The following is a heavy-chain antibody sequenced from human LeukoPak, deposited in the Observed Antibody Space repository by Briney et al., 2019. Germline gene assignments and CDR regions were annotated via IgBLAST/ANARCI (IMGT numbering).Heavy chain of an antibody. J-gene: IGHJ4*02. V-gene: IGHV4-39*01. D-gene: IGHD6-6*01. CDR1: GGSISSSSYY. Sequence: SGTLSLTCTVSGGSISSSSYYWGWIRQPPGKGLEWIGSIYYSGSTYYNPSLKSRVTISVDTSKNQFSLKLSSVTAADTAVYYCARRWYSSSSVDYWGQGTLVTVSS. CDR2: IYYSGST. CDR3: ARRWYSSSSVDY.